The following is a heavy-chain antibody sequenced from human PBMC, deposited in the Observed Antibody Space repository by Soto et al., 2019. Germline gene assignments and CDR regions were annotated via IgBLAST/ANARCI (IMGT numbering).Heavy chain of an antibody. CDR1: GGSISSYY. J-gene: IGHJ4*02. CDR3: ARHFSVDYFDY. V-gene: IGHV4-59*08. CDR2: IYYFGST. Sequence: SETLSLTCTVSGGSISSYYWSWIRQPPGKGLEWIGYIYYFGSTNYNPSLKSRVTMSVDTSKNQFSLKLSSVTAADTAVYYCARHFSVDYFDYWGQGTLVTVSS.